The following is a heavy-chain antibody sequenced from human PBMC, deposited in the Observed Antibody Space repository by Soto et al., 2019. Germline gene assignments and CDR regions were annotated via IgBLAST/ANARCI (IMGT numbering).Heavy chain of an antibody. J-gene: IGHJ5*02. CDR1: GGSISSYY. CDR3: AGLGYCSGGSCSGDWFDP. CDR2: IYYSGST. Sequence: SSETLSLTCTVSGGSISSYYWSWIRQPPGKGLEWIGYIYYSGSTNYNPSLKSRVTISVDTSKNQFSLKLSSVTAADTAVYYCAGLGYCSGGSCSGDWFDPWGQGTLVTVSS. V-gene: IGHV4-59*08. D-gene: IGHD2-15*01.